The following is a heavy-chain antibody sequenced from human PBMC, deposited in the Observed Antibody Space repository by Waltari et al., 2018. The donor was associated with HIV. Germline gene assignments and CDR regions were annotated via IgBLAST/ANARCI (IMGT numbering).Heavy chain of an antibody. V-gene: IGHV1-69*01. CDR3: ARGAGEQLVAFRVGTCDF. Sequence: QVQVVQSGAEVKKPGSSVKVSCKASGGSFSNSAISWVRQAPGQGLEWMGAIIPIFGRGNYSQKFQGRVTITADEVTSTAYMELSSLTSEDTAVYYCARGAGEQLVAFRVGTCDFWGQGTMVTVSS. D-gene: IGHD6-13*01. CDR1: GGSFSNSA. J-gene: IGHJ3*01. CDR2: IIPIFGRG.